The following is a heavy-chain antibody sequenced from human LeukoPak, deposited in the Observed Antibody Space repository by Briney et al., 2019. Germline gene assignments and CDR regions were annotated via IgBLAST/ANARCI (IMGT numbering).Heavy chain of an antibody. CDR1: GFTFSSYA. V-gene: IGHV3-23*01. D-gene: IGHD3-16*01. Sequence: PGGSLRLSCAAPGFTFSSYAMSWVRQAPGKGLEWVSAISGSGGSTYYADSVKGRFTISRDNSKNTLYLQMNSLRAEDTAVYYCAIDPRDYDYIWRDAFDIWGQGTMVTVSS. CDR2: ISGSGGST. J-gene: IGHJ3*02. CDR3: AIDPRDYDYIWRDAFDI.